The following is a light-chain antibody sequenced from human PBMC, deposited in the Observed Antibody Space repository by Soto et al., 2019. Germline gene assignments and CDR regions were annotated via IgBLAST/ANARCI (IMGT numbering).Light chain of an antibody. V-gene: IGKV1-39*01. CDR1: QSISSY. CDR2: AAS. CDR3: LQSYSTSFT. J-gene: IGKJ3*01. Sequence: DIPMTQSPSSLSASVGDRVTITCRASQSISSYLNWYQQKPGKAPKLLIYAASSLQSGVPSRFSGSGSGTDFTLTISSLQPEDFATYYCLQSYSTSFTFGPGTKVDIK.